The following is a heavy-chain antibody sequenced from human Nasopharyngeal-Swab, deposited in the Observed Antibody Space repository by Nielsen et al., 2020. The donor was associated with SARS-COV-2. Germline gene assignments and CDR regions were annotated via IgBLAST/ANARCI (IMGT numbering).Heavy chain of an antibody. D-gene: IGHD3-10*01. Sequence: SETLSLTCTVSGGSISSGGYYWSRIRQHPGKGLEWIGYIYYSGSTYYNPSLKSRVTISVDTSKNQFSLKLSSVTAADTAVYYCARANGVRGVIVDYYYYMDVWGKGTTVTVSS. CDR2: IYYSGST. CDR1: GGSISSGGYY. V-gene: IGHV4-31*03. J-gene: IGHJ6*03. CDR3: ARANGVRGVIVDYYYYMDV.